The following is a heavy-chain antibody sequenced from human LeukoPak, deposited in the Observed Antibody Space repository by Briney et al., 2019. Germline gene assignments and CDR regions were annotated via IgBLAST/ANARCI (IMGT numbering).Heavy chain of an antibody. CDR2: ISGSGGST. CDR3: AKDNYGSGSYYSYYFDY. CDR1: GFTFSSYA. D-gene: IGHD3-10*01. J-gene: IGHJ4*02. Sequence: PGGSLRLSCAASGFTFSSYAMSWVRQAPGKGLEWVSAISGSGGSTYHADSVKGRFTISRDNSKNTLYLQMNSLRAEDTAVYYCAKDNYGSGSYYSYYFDYWGQGTLVTVSS. V-gene: IGHV3-23*01.